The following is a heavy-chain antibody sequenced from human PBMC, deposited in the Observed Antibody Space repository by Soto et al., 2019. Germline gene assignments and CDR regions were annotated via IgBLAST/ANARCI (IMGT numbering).Heavy chain of an antibody. Sequence: SETLCLTCTISVGSINIGGYYWSWIRQHPGKGLEWIGYIYYSGSTYYNPSLKSRVTISIDTSKNQFSLKLSSVTAADTAVYYCARAQTIFGIITVFDYWGQGTLVTVSS. J-gene: IGHJ4*02. CDR1: VGSINIGGYY. V-gene: IGHV4-31*03. D-gene: IGHD3-3*01. CDR3: ARAQTIFGIITVFDY. CDR2: IYYSGST.